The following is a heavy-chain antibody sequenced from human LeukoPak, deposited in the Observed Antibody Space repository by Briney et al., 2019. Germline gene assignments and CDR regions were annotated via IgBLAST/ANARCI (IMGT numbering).Heavy chain of an antibody. Sequence: GGSLRLSCAASGFTFNTYSMNWVRQAPGEGLEWVSTISSTSSYIYYADSVKGRFTISRDNAKNSLYLQMSSLRAADTAVYYCARDRDYYDSSGGMNAFDMWGQGTMVTVSS. J-gene: IGHJ3*02. D-gene: IGHD3-22*01. CDR2: ISSTSSYI. CDR3: ARDRDYYDSSGGMNAFDM. V-gene: IGHV3-21*01. CDR1: GFTFNTYS.